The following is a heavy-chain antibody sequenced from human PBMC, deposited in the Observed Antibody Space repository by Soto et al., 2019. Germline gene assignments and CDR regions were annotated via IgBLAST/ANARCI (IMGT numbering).Heavy chain of an antibody. CDR2: ISSSSSTI. D-gene: IGHD3-22*01. CDR3: ARAPRGYDSSGDDAFDI. Sequence: PGGSLRLSCAASGFTFSSYSMNWVRQAPGKGLEWVSYISSSSSTIYYADSVKGRFTISRDNAKNSLYLQMNSLRDEDTAVYYCARAPRGYDSSGDDAFDIWGQGTMVTVS. J-gene: IGHJ3*02. CDR1: GFTFSSYS. V-gene: IGHV3-48*02.